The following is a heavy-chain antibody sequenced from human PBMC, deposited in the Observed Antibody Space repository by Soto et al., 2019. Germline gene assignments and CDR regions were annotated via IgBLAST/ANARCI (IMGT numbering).Heavy chain of an antibody. Sequence: QITLKESGPTLVRPTQTLTLTCAFSGFSLSTSGVGVGWIRQPPGKALEWLAVIYWDDSKHYSPSLRSKLTITKDASKNQVFLTMTNMDPSDTGTYYCAHKGPEDWPLDYWGQGTLVTGSS. CDR2: IYWDDSK. J-gene: IGHJ4*02. V-gene: IGHV2-5*02. CDR3: AHKGPEDWPLDY. D-gene: IGHD3-9*01. CDR1: GFSLSTSGVG.